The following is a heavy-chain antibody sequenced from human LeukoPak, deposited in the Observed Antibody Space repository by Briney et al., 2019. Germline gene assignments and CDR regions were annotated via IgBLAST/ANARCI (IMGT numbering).Heavy chain of an antibody. CDR2: IIPIFGIA. CDR1: GGTFSSYA. V-gene: IGHV1-69*05. D-gene: IGHD6-19*01. Sequence: ASVKVSCKASGGTFSSYAISWVRQAPGQGLEWMGGIIPIFGIANYAQKFQGRVTITTDESTSTAYMELSSLRSEDTAVYYCAGAEGIAVARLRFDYYYYMDVWGKGTTVTVSS. CDR3: AGAEGIAVARLRFDYYYYMDV. J-gene: IGHJ6*03.